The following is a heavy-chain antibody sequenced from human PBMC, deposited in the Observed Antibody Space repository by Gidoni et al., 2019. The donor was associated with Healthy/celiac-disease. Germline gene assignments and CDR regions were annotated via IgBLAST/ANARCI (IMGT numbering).Heavy chain of an antibody. CDR1: GFTFSSYA. CDR3: ARRAPNVAYYYDSSGYYKDV. J-gene: IGHJ6*02. CDR2: ISYDGSNK. V-gene: IGHV3-30-3*01. D-gene: IGHD3-22*01. Sequence: QVQLVESGGGVVQPGRSLRLSCAASGFTFSSYAMHWVRQAPGKGLEWVAVISYDGSNKYYADSVKGRFTISRDNSKNTLYLQMNSLRAEDTAVYYCARRAPNVAYYYDSSGYYKDVWGQGTTVTVSS.